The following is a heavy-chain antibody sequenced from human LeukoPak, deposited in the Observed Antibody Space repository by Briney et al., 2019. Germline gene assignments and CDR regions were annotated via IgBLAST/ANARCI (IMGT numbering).Heavy chain of an antibody. J-gene: IGHJ5*02. CDR3: ARDLVVAPYNWFDP. Sequence: SETLSLTCTVSGGSISSYYWSWIRQPAGKGLEWIGRMQISGITNYNPSLQSRVTMSLDTSKNQFSLKLSSVTAADTAVYYCARDLVVAPYNWFDPWGRGTLVTVSS. V-gene: IGHV4-4*07. D-gene: IGHD2-2*01. CDR2: MQISGIT. CDR1: GGSISSYY.